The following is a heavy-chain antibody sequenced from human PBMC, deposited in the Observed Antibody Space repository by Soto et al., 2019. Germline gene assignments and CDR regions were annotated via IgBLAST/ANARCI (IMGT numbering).Heavy chain of an antibody. V-gene: IGHV4-39*01. CDR1: GGSMSSSSYY. CDR3: ARRLRSGDPLPHFDY. CDR2: IYYSGST. D-gene: IGHD4-17*01. Sequence: PSETLSLTCTVSGGSMSSSSYYWGWIRQPPGKGLEWIGSIYYSGSTYYNPSLKSRVTISVDTSKNQFSLKLSSVIAADTAVYYCARRLRSGDPLPHFDYWGHGTLVTVSS. J-gene: IGHJ4*01.